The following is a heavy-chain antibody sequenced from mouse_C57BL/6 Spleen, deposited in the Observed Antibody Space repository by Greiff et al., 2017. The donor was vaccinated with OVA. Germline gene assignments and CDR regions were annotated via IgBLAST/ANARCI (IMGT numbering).Heavy chain of an antibody. D-gene: IGHD1-1*01. CDR3: ARRENYGSFDV. J-gene: IGHJ1*03. V-gene: IGHV1-72*01. CDR1: GYTFTSYW. Sequence: QVQLQQPGAELVKPGASVKLSCKASGYTFTSYWMHWVKQRPGRGLEWIGRIAPNSGGTKYNEKFKSKATLTVDKPSSTAYMQLSSLTSEDSAVYYCARRENYGSFDVWGTGTTVTVSS. CDR2: IAPNSGGT.